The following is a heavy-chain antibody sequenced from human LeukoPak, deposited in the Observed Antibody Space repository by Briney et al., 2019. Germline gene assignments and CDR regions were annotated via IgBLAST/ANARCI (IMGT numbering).Heavy chain of an antibody. Sequence: SVKVSCKASGGTFSSYAISWVRQAPEQGLEWMGGIIPIFGTANYAQKFQGRVTITADESTSTAYMELSSLRSEDTAVYYCARSRLGYCSSTSCSGWYYYYGMDVWGQGTTVTVSS. V-gene: IGHV1-69*13. CDR3: ARSRLGYCSSTSCSGWYYYYGMDV. J-gene: IGHJ6*02. D-gene: IGHD2-2*01. CDR1: GGTFSSYA. CDR2: IIPIFGTA.